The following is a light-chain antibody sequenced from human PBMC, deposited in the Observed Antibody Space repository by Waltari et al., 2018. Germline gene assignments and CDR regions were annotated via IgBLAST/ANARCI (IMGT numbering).Light chain of an antibody. V-gene: IGKV3-15*01. CDR1: QSVRSN. CDR2: DAS. CDR3: QQYHIWGT. J-gene: IGKJ1*01. Sequence: EIVLTQSPATLSLSAGERATLSCRASQSVRSNLARYQQKPGQPPRLLIYDASTRATGIPSRFSGSGWGTEFTLTINSLQSEDLAIYYCQQYHIWGTFGQGTKVEIK.